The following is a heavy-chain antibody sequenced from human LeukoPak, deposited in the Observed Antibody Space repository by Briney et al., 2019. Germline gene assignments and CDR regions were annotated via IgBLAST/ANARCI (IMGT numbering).Heavy chain of an antibody. CDR2: IKQDGGEK. Sequence: PGGSLRLSRAASGFPFSNYWMSWVRQAPGKGLEWVANIKQDGGEKYYVDSVKGRFTTSRDNGKNSLYLQMNSLRAEDTAVYYCARAEGDYYYYFYMDVWGRGTTVTVSS. CDR3: ARAEGDYYYYFYMDV. V-gene: IGHV3-7*01. CDR1: GFPFSNYW. J-gene: IGHJ6*03.